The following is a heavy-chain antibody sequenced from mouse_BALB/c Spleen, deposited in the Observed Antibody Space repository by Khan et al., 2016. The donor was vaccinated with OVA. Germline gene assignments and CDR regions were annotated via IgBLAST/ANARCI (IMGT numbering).Heavy chain of an antibody. V-gene: IGHV9-3-1*01. Sequence: QIQLVQSGPELKKPGETVKISCKASGYTFTDYVMNWLKQSPGKGLKWMGWINTSTGKPPYPDDFQGRFSFSLETSASTAYLQINSIKNEDTATELCKRFHGGYWGQGTTLTVSS. CDR3: KRFHGGY. J-gene: IGHJ2*01. CDR1: GYTFTDYV. CDR2: INTSTGKP.